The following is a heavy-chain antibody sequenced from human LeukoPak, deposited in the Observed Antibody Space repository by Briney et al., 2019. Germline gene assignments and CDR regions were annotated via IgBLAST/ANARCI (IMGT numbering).Heavy chain of an antibody. V-gene: IGHV1-69*15. CDR1: GGTFSSYA. D-gene: IGHD1-26*01. Sequence: SVKVSCKASGGTFSSYAITWVRQAPGQGLEWMGKIIPISGTTNYAQKFQGRVTFTADESTSTAYMELSSLRSEDTALYYCARKLRLGGNWFDPWGQGTLVTVSS. CDR2: IIPISGTT. J-gene: IGHJ5*02. CDR3: ARKLRLGGNWFDP.